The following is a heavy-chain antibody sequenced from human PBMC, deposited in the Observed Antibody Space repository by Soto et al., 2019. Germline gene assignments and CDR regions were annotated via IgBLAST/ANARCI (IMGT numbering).Heavy chain of an antibody. J-gene: IGHJ6*03. V-gene: IGHV1-18*01. CDR2: ISAYNGNT. CDR3: ARDPDYGDYSYYYYYYMDV. Sequence: ASVKVSCKASGYTFTSYGISWVRQAPGQGLEWMGWISAYNGNTNYAQKFQGRVTMTRNTSISTAYMELSSLRSEDTAVYYCARDPDYGDYSYYYYYYMDVWGKGTTVTVSS. CDR1: GYTFTSYG. D-gene: IGHD4-17*01.